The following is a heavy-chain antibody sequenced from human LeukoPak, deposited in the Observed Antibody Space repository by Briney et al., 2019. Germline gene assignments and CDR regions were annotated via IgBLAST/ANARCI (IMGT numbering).Heavy chain of an antibody. J-gene: IGHJ6*03. CDR1: GFTFRSYG. D-gene: IGHD3-9*01. V-gene: IGHV1-2*02. CDR2: INPNSGGT. CDR3: ARAGGAGYYNPYYYYYMDV. Sequence: GGSLRLSCAASGFTFRSYGMHWVRQAPGQGLEWMGWINPNSGGTNYAQKFQGRVTMTRDTSISTVYMELSSLRSEDTAVYYCARAGGAGYYNPYYYYYMDVWGKGTTVTISS.